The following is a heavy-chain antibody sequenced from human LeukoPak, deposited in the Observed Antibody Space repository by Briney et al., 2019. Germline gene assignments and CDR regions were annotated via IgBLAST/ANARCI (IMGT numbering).Heavy chain of an antibody. D-gene: IGHD3-10*01. V-gene: IGHV3-21*01. Sequence: GGSLRLSCAASGFTFSSYSMNWVRQAPGKGLEWVSSISSSGSYIYYADSVKGRFTISRDNAKNSLYLQMNSLRAEDTAVYYCARDRRLTMFDYWGQGTLVTVSS. CDR1: GFTFSSYS. CDR3: ARDRRLTMFDY. CDR2: ISSSGSYI. J-gene: IGHJ4*02.